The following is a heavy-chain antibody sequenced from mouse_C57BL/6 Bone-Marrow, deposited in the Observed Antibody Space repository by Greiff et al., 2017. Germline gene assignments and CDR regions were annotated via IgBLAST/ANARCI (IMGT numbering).Heavy chain of an antibody. D-gene: IGHD1-1*01. CDR3: AREAKKYYFDY. CDR1: GYTFTSYW. Sequence: QVQLQQPGAELVRPGTSVKLSCKASGYTFTSYWMHWVKQRPGQGLEWIGVIDPSDSYTNYNQKFKDKATLTVDTSSSTAYMQLSSLTSEDSAVYYCAREAKKYYFDYWGQGTTLTVSS. CDR2: IDPSDSYT. J-gene: IGHJ2*01. V-gene: IGHV1-59*01.